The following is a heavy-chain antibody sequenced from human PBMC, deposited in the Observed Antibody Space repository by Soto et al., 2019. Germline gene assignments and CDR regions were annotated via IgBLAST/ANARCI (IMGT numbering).Heavy chain of an antibody. CDR3: VKDRYVNY. Sequence: GGSLRLSCSVFGFTFSSYAMHWVRQAPGKGLQYVSSISSNGGTTYYADSVKGRFTISRDNSKNTLYLQMNSLGVEDTAVYYCVKDRYVNYWGQGTLVTVSS. V-gene: IGHV3-64D*06. CDR1: GFTFSSYA. J-gene: IGHJ4*02. CDR2: ISSNGGTT.